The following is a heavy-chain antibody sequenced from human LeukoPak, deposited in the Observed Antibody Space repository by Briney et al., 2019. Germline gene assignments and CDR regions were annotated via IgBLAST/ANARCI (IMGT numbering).Heavy chain of an antibody. CDR3: ARIRGDDISGDWFDP. Sequence: SETLSLTCTVSGGSISSYYWSWIRQPPGKGLEWIGYIYYSGSTNYNPSLKSRVTISVDTSKNQFSLKLSSVTAADTAVYYCARIRGDDISGDWFDPWGQGTLVTVSS. V-gene: IGHV4-59*01. J-gene: IGHJ5*02. CDR2: IYYSGST. CDR1: GGSISSYY. D-gene: IGHD3-22*01.